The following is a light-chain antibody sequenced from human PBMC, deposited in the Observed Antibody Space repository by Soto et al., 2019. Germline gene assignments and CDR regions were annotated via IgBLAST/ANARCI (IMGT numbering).Light chain of an antibody. Sequence: EVVLTQSPGTLSLSPGDRVALSCRASQTLSGKYLAWYQQKPGQAPRLLIYGASIRLSGIPDRFIGSGSGTDFTLTISRLEPDDFGVYYCQQYGNSPRTFGQGTKLEIK. J-gene: IGKJ1*01. CDR1: QTLSGKY. CDR2: GAS. CDR3: QQYGNSPRT. V-gene: IGKV3-20*01.